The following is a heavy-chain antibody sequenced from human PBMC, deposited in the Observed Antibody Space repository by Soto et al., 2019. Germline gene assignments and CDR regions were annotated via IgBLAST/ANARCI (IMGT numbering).Heavy chain of an antibody. CDR3: ARVEAVAGLYNYPGLDV. CDR2: IVPIFGTT. Sequence: QVQLVQSGAEVKKPGSSVKVSCKVSGGTFSNYAIDWVRLAPGHGLEWMGGIVPIFGTTYYTQKFQGRATMIADDSTTTAYLEMSSLRSEDTAIYYWARVEAVAGLYNYPGLDVWGQGTAVTVSS. D-gene: IGHD6-19*01. CDR1: GGTFSNYA. J-gene: IGHJ6*02. V-gene: IGHV1-69*12.